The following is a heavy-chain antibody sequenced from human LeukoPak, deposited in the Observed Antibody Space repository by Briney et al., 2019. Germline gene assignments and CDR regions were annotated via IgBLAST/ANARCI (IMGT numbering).Heavy chain of an antibody. Sequence: ASVKASCKASGYTFTSYGISWVRQAPGQGLEWMGWISAYNGNTNYAQKLQGRVTMTTDTSTSTAYMELRSLRSDDTAVYYCARESLAYYYYYYGMDVWGQGTTVTVSS. CDR2: ISAYNGNT. CDR3: ARESLAYYYYYYGMDV. V-gene: IGHV1-18*01. CDR1: GYTFTSYG. J-gene: IGHJ6*02.